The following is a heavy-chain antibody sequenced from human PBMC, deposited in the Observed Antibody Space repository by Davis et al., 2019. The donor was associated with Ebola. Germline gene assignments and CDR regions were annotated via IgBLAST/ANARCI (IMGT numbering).Heavy chain of an antibody. CDR3: ARSTYGGNPKGVVDC. CDR2: TSSSGSSI. CDR1: GFSFSAYY. D-gene: IGHD4-23*01. J-gene: IGHJ4*02. Sequence: GESLKISCAASGFSFSAYYMSWIRQAPGKGLECVSYTSSSGSSIYYADSVKGRFTISRDNAKNSLYLQMNSLGDEDTAVYYCARSTYGGNPKGVVDCWGQGALVTVSS. V-gene: IGHV3-11*04.